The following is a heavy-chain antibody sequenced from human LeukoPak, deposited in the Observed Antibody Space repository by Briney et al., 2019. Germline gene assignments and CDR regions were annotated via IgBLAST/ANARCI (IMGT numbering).Heavy chain of an antibody. D-gene: IGHD6-19*01. Sequence: PGGSLRLSCAASGFTFSSYWMSWVRQAPGKGLEWVANIKQDGSEKYYVDSVKGRFTISRDNAKNSLYLQMNSLRAEDTAVYYCARTGSGWYAARINYFDYWGQGTLVTVSS. CDR1: GFTFSSYW. CDR3: ARTGSGWYAARINYFDY. V-gene: IGHV3-7*03. CDR2: IKQDGSEK. J-gene: IGHJ4*02.